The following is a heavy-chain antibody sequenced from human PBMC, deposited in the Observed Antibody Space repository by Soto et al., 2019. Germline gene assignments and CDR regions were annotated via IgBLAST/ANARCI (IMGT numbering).Heavy chain of an antibody. CDR1: GFSLSTSGVG. D-gene: IGHD3-9*01. J-gene: IGHJ3*02. CDR2: IYWDDDK. V-gene: IGHV2-5*02. Sequence: QITLKESGPTLVKPTQTLTLTCTFSGFSLSTSGVGVGWIRQPPGKALEWLALIYWDDDKRYSPSLKSRLTNTKDTSKNQVVLTMTNMDPVDTATYYCAHLPRYYAILTGYSKSDAFDIWGQGTMVTVSS. CDR3: AHLPRYYAILTGYSKSDAFDI.